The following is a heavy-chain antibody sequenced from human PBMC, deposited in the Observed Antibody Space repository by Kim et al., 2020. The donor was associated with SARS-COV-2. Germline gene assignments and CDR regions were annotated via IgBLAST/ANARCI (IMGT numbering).Heavy chain of an antibody. Sequence: SETLSLTCTVSGGSISSSSYYWGWIRQPPGKGLEWIGSIYYSGSTYYNPSLKSRVTISVDTSKNQFSLKLSSVTAADTAVYYCARPSPSWYKPLSFDPWGQGTLVTVSS. CDR1: GGSISSSSYY. J-gene: IGHJ5*02. V-gene: IGHV4-39*01. CDR2: IYYSGST. CDR3: ARPSPSWYKPLSFDP. D-gene: IGHD6-13*01.